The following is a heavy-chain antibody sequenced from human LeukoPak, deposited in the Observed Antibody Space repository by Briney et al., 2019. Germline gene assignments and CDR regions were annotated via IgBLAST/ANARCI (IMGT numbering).Heavy chain of an antibody. CDR2: ISYDGSNK. Sequence: GGSLRLSCAASGFTFSSYAMHWVRQAPGKGLEWVAVISYDGSNKYYADSVMGRFTISRDNAKNSLYLQMNSLRAEDTAVYYCARDGFRYTSSSGRYYYYGMDVWGQGTTVTVSS. V-gene: IGHV3-30-3*01. D-gene: IGHD6-6*01. J-gene: IGHJ6*02. CDR1: GFTFSSYA. CDR3: ARDGFRYTSSSGRYYYYGMDV.